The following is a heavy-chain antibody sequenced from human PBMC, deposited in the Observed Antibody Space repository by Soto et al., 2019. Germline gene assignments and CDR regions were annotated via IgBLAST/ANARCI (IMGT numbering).Heavy chain of an antibody. CDR2: IYWDDDT. Sequence: QIYLKESGPTLVKPTQTLTLTCALSGFSLTSSNVGVGWIRQPPGKALEWLGVIYWDDDTRYNPSLKNRVAITRDTSKSQVALTMTNMADVDTATYYCARLVQLMPVAMPDWLDPWGQGILVTVSS. CDR1: GFSLTSSNVG. CDR3: ARLVQLMPVAMPDWLDP. J-gene: IGHJ5*02. V-gene: IGHV2-5*02. D-gene: IGHD2-2*01.